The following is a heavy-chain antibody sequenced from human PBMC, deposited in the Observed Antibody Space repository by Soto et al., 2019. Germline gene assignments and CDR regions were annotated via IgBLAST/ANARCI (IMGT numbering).Heavy chain of an antibody. V-gene: IGHV3-74*01. D-gene: IGHD6-19*01. CDR3: ARGYSSGPDS. J-gene: IGHJ4*02. Sequence: PGGSLRLSCAASGFTFSSYGMHWVRQAPGKGLVWVARINGDGSTTTYADSVQGRFTISRANARNTLYLHLSSLRPEDTALYYCARGYSSGPDSWGQGTLVTVSS. CDR2: INGDGSTT. CDR1: GFTFSSYG.